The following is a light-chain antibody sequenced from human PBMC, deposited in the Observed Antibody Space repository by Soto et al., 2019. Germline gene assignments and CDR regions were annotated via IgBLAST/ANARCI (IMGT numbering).Light chain of an antibody. J-gene: IGKJ1*01. V-gene: IGKV1-5*01. Sequence: DIRMTQSPSTLSASVGDRVTITCRASQSISSWLAWYQQKPGKAPKLLIYDASSLESGVPSRFSGSGSGTEFTLTISSLQPDDFATYYCQQYNSYPFGQGTKV. CDR1: QSISSW. CDR3: QQYNSYP. CDR2: DAS.